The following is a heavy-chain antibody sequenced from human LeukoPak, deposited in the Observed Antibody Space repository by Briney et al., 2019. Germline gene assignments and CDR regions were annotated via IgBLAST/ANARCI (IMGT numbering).Heavy chain of an antibody. CDR2: IYYSGST. J-gene: IGHJ6*02. Sequence: SETLSLTCTVSGDSISNLYWSWIRQPPGKGLEWIGYIYYSGSTNYNPSLKSRVTISVDTSKNQFSLKLSSVTAADTAVYYCARGMVTHYYYGMDVWGQGTTVTVSS. CDR3: ARGMVTHYYYGMDV. V-gene: IGHV4-59*01. D-gene: IGHD2-21*02. CDR1: GDSISNLY.